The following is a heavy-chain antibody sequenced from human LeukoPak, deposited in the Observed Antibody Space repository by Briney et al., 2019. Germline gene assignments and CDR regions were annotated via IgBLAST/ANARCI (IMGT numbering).Heavy chain of an antibody. CDR2: ISWNSGSI. J-gene: IGHJ4*02. CDR1: GFTFDDYA. Sequence: GGSLRLSCAASGFTFDDYAMHWVRQAPGKGLEWVSGISWNSGSIGYADSVKGRFTISRDNAKNSLYLQMNSLRAEGTALYYCAKGIRSTGTYYFDYWGQGTLVTVSS. D-gene: IGHD1-14*01. CDR3: AKGIRSTGTYYFDY. V-gene: IGHV3-9*01.